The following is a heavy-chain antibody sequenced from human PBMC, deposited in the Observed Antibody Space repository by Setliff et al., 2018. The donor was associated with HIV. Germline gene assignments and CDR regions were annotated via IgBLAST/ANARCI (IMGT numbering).Heavy chain of an antibody. D-gene: IGHD6-6*01. J-gene: IGHJ4*02. Sequence: PSETLSLTCAVFGYSISSGNYWGWIRQPPGKGLEWIGSSYHTGSTYYNPSLKSRVTISVDTSKNQFSLKLSSVTAADTAVYYCAREGQIAARALDYWGQGTLVTVSS. V-gene: IGHV4-38-2*02. CDR2: SYHTGST. CDR3: AREGQIAARALDY. CDR1: GYSISSGNY.